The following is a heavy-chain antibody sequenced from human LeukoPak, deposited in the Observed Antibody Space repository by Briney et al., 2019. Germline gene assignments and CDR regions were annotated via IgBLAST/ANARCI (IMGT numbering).Heavy chain of an antibody. J-gene: IGHJ3*02. CDR1: GDSLSTYY. CDR3: ARGAGSVAFGI. CDR2: IYYSGIT. V-gene: IGHV4-59*01. Sequence: KPSGTLSLTCNVSGDSLSTYYWSWIRQSPGKGLEWIGYIYYSGITNYNPSLQSRVTISADTSKNQFSLSLTSVTAADTAVYYCARGAGSVAFGIWGQGTVVTVSS. D-gene: IGHD3-10*01.